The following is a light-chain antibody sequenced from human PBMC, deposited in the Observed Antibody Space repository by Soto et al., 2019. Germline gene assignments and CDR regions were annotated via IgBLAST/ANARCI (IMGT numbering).Light chain of an antibody. Sequence: DLQITQFSSSWSASVGDRCTIPCRASQDISGWLAWFQQKPGGAPXXLIYDASSLESGVPSRFSVGGSGTESSLTISSLKPDVFATDDCQQYHNYWTFGQGTKGEI. CDR1: QDISGW. J-gene: IGKJ1*01. V-gene: IGKV1-5*01. CDR3: QQYHNYWT. CDR2: DAS.